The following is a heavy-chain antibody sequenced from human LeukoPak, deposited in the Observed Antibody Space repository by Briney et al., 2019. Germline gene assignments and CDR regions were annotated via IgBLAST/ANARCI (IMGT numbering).Heavy chain of an antibody. CDR1: GYSISSGIYY. J-gene: IGHJ4*02. CDR3: AAGFDY. Sequence: SETLSLTCTVSGYSISSGIYYWGWIRQPPGKGLEWIGSVFYGGSTYYNPSLKSRVTISVDTSKNQFSLQLSSLTAADTAMYCCAAGFDYWGQGTLVTVSS. CDR2: VFYGGST. V-gene: IGHV4-39*01.